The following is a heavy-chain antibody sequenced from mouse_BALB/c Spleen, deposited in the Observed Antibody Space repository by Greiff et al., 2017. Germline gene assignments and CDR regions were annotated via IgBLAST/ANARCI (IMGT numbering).Heavy chain of an antibody. CDR2: IWGDGST. CDR3: ARDRFYYGTYYYAMDY. CDR1: GFSLTGYG. V-gene: IGHV2-6-7*01. Sequence: QVQLKQSGPGLVAPSQSLSITCTVSGFSLTGYGVNWVRQPPGKGLEWLGMIWGDGSTDYNSALKSRLSISKDNSKSQVFLKMNSLQTDDTARYYCARDRFYYGTYYYAMDYWGQGTSVTVSS. D-gene: IGHD2-1*01. J-gene: IGHJ4*01.